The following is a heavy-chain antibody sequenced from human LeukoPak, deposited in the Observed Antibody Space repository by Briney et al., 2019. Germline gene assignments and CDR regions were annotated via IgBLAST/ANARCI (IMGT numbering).Heavy chain of an antibody. CDR1: GGTFSSYA. CDR2: IIPIFGTA. D-gene: IGHD3-22*01. Sequence: ASVKVSCKASGGTFSSYAISWVRQAPGQGLEWMGGIIPIFGTANYAQKFQGRVTITADESTSTAYMELSSLRSEDTAVYYCARVWDVVIGYHYYGMDVWGQGTTVTVSS. V-gene: IGHV1-69*13. J-gene: IGHJ6*02. CDR3: ARVWDVVIGYHYYGMDV.